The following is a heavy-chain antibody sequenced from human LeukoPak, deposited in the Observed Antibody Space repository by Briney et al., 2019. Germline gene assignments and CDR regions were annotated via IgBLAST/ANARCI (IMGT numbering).Heavy chain of an antibody. Sequence: GGSLRLSCAVSGFTVSSNSMSWVRQAPGKGLEWVSFIYSDNTHYSDSVKGRFTISRDNSKNTLYLQMNSLRAEDTAVYYCAKTPYGDFDAFDIWGQGTMVTVSS. CDR2: IYSDNT. CDR1: GFTVSSNS. V-gene: IGHV3-53*01. J-gene: IGHJ3*02. D-gene: IGHD4-17*01. CDR3: AKTPYGDFDAFDI.